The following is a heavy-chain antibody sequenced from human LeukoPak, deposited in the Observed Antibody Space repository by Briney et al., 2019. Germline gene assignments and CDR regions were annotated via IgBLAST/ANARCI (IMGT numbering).Heavy chain of an antibody. CDR1: GASITSFH. D-gene: IGHD6-6*01. V-gene: IGHV4-4*07. CDR3: ARKDGDY. Sequence: PSEALSLTCAVSGASITSFHWTWFRQPAGRGLEWIGLIYTSGSTLYNPSLQSRVAMSVDVTKNQLSLKLSYVTAADAATYYCARKDGDYWGQGTLVTVSS. J-gene: IGHJ4*02. CDR2: IYTSGST.